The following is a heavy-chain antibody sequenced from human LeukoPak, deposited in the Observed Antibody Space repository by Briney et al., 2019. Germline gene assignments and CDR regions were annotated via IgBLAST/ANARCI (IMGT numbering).Heavy chain of an antibody. V-gene: IGHV3-30*18. CDR3: AKVRVGTAHFDY. D-gene: IGHD2-15*01. J-gene: IGHJ4*02. Sequence: GGSLRLSCASSGFTFSNYGMHWVRQAPGKGLEWVVVISHDGSNNNYADSVKGRFTISRDNSKNTLYLQMNSLRPEDTAVYYCAKVRVGTAHFDYWGQGTLVTVSS. CDR1: GFTFSNYG. CDR2: ISHDGSNN.